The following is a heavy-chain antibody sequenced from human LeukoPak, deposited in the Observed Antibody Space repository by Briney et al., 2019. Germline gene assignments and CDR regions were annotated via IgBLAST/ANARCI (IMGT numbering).Heavy chain of an antibody. CDR1: GFTFSSYV. J-gene: IGHJ6*04. D-gene: IGHD3-10*02. CDR2: ISSSGSTI. V-gene: IGHV3-48*03. CDR3: AELGITMIGGA. Sequence: SGGSLRLSCAASGFTFSSYVMSWVRQAPGKGLEWVSYISSSGSTIYYADSVKGRFTISRDNAKNSLYLQMNSLRAEDTAVYYCAELGITMIGGAWGKGTTVTISS.